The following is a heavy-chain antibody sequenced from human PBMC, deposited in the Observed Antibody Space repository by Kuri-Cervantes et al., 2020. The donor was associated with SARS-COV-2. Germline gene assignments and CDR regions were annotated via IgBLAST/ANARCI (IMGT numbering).Heavy chain of an antibody. CDR3: AKSYSSTYLDY. J-gene: IGHJ4*02. CDR2: VDADGDGA. V-gene: IGHV3-23*01. Sequence: GESLKISCAASGFTFSGHWIHWVRQAPGKGLDWVSSVDADGDGAQYADSVKGRFTISSDRSKSTIYLQMTGLRADDTATYYCAKSYSSTYLDYWGQGTLVTVSS. CDR1: GFTFSGHW. D-gene: IGHD4-11*01.